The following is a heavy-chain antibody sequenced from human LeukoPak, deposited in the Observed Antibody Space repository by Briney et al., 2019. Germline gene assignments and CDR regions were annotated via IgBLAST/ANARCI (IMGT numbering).Heavy chain of an antibody. J-gene: IGHJ6*03. CDR2: IKQDGSEN. D-gene: IGHD6-19*01. CDR1: GFTFSDYW. CDR3: AKDQGGWLVYYYYYMDV. V-gene: IGHV3-7*01. Sequence: GGSLRLSCAASGFTFSDYWMSWVRQAPGKGLEWVANIKQDGSENHYVDSVKGRFTISRDNAKNSLYLQMNSLRAEDTAVYYCAKDQGGWLVYYYYYMDVWGKGTTVTVSS.